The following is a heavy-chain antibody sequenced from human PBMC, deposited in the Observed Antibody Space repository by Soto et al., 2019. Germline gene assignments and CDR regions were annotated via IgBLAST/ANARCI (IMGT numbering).Heavy chain of an antibody. Sequence: EVQLVESGGGLVKPGGSLRLSCAASGFDFSKAWMSWVRQAPGKGLEWVGRLMSKTDGGTTVYAAPVKGRFTISRDDSKNTLYLQMSSLNTEDTAVYYCAAGTGRTDLDYWGQEPWSPSPQ. CDR2: LMSKTDGGTT. CDR3: AAGTGRTDLDY. D-gene: IGHD2-2*01. V-gene: IGHV3-15*01. J-gene: IGHJ4*01. CDR1: GFDFSKAW.